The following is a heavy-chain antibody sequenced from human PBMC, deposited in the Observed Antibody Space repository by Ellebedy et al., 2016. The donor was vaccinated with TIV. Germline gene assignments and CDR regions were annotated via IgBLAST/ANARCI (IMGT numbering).Heavy chain of an antibody. CDR2: ITNDGRTT. D-gene: IGHD3-10*01. CDR3: ARGALRGSGSYCMGEY. Sequence: GGSLRLSXAASGFTFSSYWMHWVRQAPGKGLVWVSRITNDGRTTNYADSVKGRFTISRDNAKNTLYLQMNSLRAEDTAVYYCARGALRGSGSYCMGEYWGQGTLVTVSS. J-gene: IGHJ4*02. CDR1: GFTFSSYW. V-gene: IGHV3-74*01.